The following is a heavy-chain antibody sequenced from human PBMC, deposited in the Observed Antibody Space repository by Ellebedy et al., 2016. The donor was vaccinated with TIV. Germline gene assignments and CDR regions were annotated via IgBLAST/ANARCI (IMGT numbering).Heavy chain of an antibody. CDR1: GFTFSSYS. CDR2: ISGTGSTI. D-gene: IGHD2-15*01. J-gene: IGHJ4*02. V-gene: IGHV3-48*04. Sequence: GGSLRLSCAASGFTFSSYSMNWVRQAPGKGLEWVSYISGTGSTIKYADSVKGRFTISRDNAKDSLYLQMSSLRAEDTAVYYCARGDITATYWGQGTLVTVSS. CDR3: ARGDITATY.